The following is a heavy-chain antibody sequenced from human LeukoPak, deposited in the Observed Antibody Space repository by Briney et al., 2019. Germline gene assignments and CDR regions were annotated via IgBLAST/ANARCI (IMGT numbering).Heavy chain of an antibody. CDR2: ISSGYI. Sequence: GGSLRLSCAASGFTFSSYSMNWVRQAPGKGLEWVSSISSGYIYYADSVKGRFTISRDNAKNTLYLQMNSLRAEDTAVYYCARDDSDTAMVLLNYWGQGTLVTVSS. V-gene: IGHV3-21*01. CDR3: ARDDSDTAMVLLNY. CDR1: GFTFSSYS. J-gene: IGHJ4*02. D-gene: IGHD5-18*01.